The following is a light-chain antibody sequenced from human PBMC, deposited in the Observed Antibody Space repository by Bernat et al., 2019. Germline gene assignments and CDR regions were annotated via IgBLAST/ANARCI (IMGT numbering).Light chain of an antibody. Sequence: QSVLTQPPSASGTPGQRVTISCSGSSSNIGSNTVHWYQQLPGTAPKLLISSNNQRPSGVPDRFSGSKSGTSASLAISGLQSEDEADYYGAAWDDSLNGPGVFGGGTKLTVL. J-gene: IGLJ3*02. CDR2: SNN. CDR1: SSNIGSNT. CDR3: AAWDDSLNGPGV. V-gene: IGLV1-44*01.